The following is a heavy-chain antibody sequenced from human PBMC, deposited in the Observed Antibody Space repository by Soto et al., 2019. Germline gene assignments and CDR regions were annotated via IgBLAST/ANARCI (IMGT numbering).Heavy chain of an antibody. CDR2: INGGNGNT. Sequence: ASVKVSCKASGYTFTSYAMHWVRQAPGQRLEWMGWINGGNGNTKYSQKLQGRVTITRDTSATTAYMELSSLRSEDTAVYYCATAIADYAFDIWGRGTMVTVSS. J-gene: IGHJ3*02. D-gene: IGHD2-2*01. CDR3: ATAIADYAFDI. CDR1: GYTFTSYA. V-gene: IGHV1-3*01.